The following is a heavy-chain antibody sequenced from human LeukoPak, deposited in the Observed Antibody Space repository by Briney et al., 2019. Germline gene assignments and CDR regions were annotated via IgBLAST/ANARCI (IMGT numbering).Heavy chain of an antibody. Sequence: SLRLSCAASGFTFSSYAMSWVRQAPGKGLEWVSGVNWNSGSIGYADSVKGRFTTSRDNAKNSLYLQMNSLRAEDTALYYCAKGVGIAARRNDAFDIWGQGTMVTVSS. CDR3: AKGVGIAARRNDAFDI. V-gene: IGHV3-9*01. J-gene: IGHJ3*02. CDR1: GFTFSSYA. CDR2: VNWNSGSI. D-gene: IGHD6-6*01.